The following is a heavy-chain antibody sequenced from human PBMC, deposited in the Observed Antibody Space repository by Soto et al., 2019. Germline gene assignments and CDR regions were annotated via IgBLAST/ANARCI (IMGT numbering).Heavy chain of an antibody. CDR2: INAGNGNT. V-gene: IGHV1-3*01. CDR3: ARDIPGIAVADY. J-gene: IGHJ4*02. CDR1: GYTSTSYA. Sequence: ASVKVSCKASGYTSTSYAMHWVRQAPGQRLEWMGWINAGNGNTKYSQKFQGRVTITRDTSASTAYMELSSLRSEDTAVYYCARDIPGIAVADYWGQGTLVTVSS. D-gene: IGHD6-19*01.